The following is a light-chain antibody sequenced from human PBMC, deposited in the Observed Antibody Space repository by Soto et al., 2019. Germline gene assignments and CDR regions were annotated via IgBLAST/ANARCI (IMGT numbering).Light chain of an antibody. CDR2: AAS. CDR3: QQSYSTPPENT. Sequence: DIQMTQSPSSLSASVGDRVTITCRASQSISSYLNWYQQKPGKVPKLLIYAASSLQSGVPSRVSGSGSGPDFTLTISSLQPEDFAPYYCQQSYSTPPENTFGQGTRLEIK. V-gene: IGKV1-39*01. CDR1: QSISSY. J-gene: IGKJ5*01.